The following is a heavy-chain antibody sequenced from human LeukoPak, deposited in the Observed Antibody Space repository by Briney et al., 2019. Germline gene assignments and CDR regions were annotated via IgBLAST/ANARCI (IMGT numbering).Heavy chain of an antibody. V-gene: IGHV4-34*01. D-gene: IGHD3-16*02. J-gene: IGHJ6*03. CDR2: INHSGST. CDR1: GGSFSGYY. CDR3: ARGKRGSYRVVYYYYMDV. Sequence: SETPSLTCAVYGGSFSGYYWSWIRQPPGKGLEWIGEINHSGSTNYNPSLKSRVTISVDTSKNQFSLKLSSVTAADTAVYYCARGKRGSYRVVYYYYMDVWGKGTTVTVSS.